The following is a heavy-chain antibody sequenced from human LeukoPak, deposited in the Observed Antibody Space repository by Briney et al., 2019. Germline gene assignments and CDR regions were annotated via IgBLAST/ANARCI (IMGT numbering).Heavy chain of an antibody. CDR1: GFTFSSYW. CDR3: ARGTGSSNWLVDY. J-gene: IGHJ4*02. D-gene: IGHD6-13*01. V-gene: IGHV3-74*01. Sequence: GGSLRLSCAASGFTFSSYWMHWVRQAPGKGLVWVSRINSDGSSTSYADSVKGRFTISRDNAKNTLYLQMNSLRAEDTAVYYCARGTGSSNWLVDYWGQGTLVTVSS. CDR2: INSDGSST.